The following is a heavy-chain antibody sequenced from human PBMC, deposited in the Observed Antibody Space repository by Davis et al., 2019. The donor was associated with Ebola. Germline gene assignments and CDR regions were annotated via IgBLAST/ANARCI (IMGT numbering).Heavy chain of an antibody. CDR1: GYRFTTYG. D-gene: IGHD2-21*01. Sequence: ASVKVSCKTSGYRFTTYGISWVRQAPGQGLEWMGWMNPNSGNTGYAQKFQGRVTMTRENSMSTAYMELSSLRSEDTAVYFCARGGVAYSDLDYWGQGTLVTVSS. V-gene: IGHV1-8*02. CDR2: MNPNSGNT. J-gene: IGHJ4*02. CDR3: ARGGVAYSDLDY.